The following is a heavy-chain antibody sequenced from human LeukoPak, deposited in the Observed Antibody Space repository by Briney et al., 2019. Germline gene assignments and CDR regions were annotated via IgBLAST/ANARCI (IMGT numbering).Heavy chain of an antibody. CDR3: AKGSATPY. J-gene: IGHJ4*02. V-gene: IGHV3-23*01. CDR2: ITDSGGGT. D-gene: IGHD1-26*01. CDR1: GFTFSTYA. Sequence: PGGSLRLSCAVSGFTFSTYAMSWVRQAPGKGLEWVSSITDSGGGTQYADSVKGRFTISRDNSKNTLYLQMNSLRAEDTAVYYCAKGSATPYWGQGTLVTVST.